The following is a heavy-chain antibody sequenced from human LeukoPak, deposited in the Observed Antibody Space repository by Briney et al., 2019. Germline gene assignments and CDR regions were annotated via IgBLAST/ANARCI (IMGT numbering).Heavy chain of an antibody. J-gene: IGHJ4*02. CDR2: ISYDGSNK. CDR1: GFTFSSYG. V-gene: IGHV3-30*03. CDR3: ARAHTGRDLRYFEWLF. D-gene: IGHD3-9*01. Sequence: PGGSLRLSCAASGFTFSSYGMHWVRQAPGKGLEWVAVISYDGSNKYYADSVKGRFTISRDNAKNSLNLQMNTLRAEDTAVYYCARAHTGRDLRYFEWLFWGQGTLVTVSS.